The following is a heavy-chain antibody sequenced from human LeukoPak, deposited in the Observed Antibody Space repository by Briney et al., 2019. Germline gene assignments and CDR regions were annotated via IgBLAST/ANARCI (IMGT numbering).Heavy chain of an antibody. Sequence: ASVKVSCKASGYTFTNYGISSVRQAPGQGLEWMGWISAYNGNTNYAQKLQGRVTMTTDTSTSTAYMELRSLRSDDTAVYYCARGGAPKWLASPFDYWGQGTLVTVSS. J-gene: IGHJ4*02. CDR2: ISAYNGNT. CDR1: GYTFTNYG. D-gene: IGHD6-19*01. CDR3: ARGGAPKWLASPFDY. V-gene: IGHV1-18*01.